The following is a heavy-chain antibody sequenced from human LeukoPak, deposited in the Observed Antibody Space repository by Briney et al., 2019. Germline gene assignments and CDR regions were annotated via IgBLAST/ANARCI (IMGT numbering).Heavy chain of an antibody. CDR1: GYTSSGNN. CDR2: INARNGDT. D-gene: IGHD6-13*01. Sequence: ASVKVSCKASGYTSSGNNIHWVRQAPGRGLEWVGWINARNGDTNYAQKFQGRVILTRDTSITTSYMEVIGLTSDDTAVYYCARASLASAGTRFWGQGTLVIVSS. J-gene: IGHJ1*01. CDR3: ARASLASAGTRF. V-gene: IGHV1-2*02.